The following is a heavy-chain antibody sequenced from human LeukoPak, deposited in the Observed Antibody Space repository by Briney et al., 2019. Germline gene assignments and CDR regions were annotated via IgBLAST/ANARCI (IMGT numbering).Heavy chain of an antibody. Sequence: GGSLRLSCAASGFTFSGYWMHWVRQAPGKGLVWVSRINTDGSTTTYADSVKGRFTISRDNAKNTPYLQMNSLRAEDTAVYYCAGALTGPSNYWGQGTQVTVSS. D-gene: IGHD3-9*01. CDR3: AGALTGPSNY. V-gene: IGHV3-74*03. CDR2: INTDGSTT. CDR1: GFTFSGYW. J-gene: IGHJ4*02.